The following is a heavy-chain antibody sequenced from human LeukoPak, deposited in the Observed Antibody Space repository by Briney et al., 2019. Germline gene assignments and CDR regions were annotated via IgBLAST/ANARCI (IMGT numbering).Heavy chain of an antibody. CDR3: ARDSEAVAGQQAYYYYYYGMDV. V-gene: IGHV3-33*01. J-gene: IGHJ6*02. CDR2: IWYDGSSK. CDR1: GFTFSSYG. Sequence: GRSLRLSCAASGFTFSSYGMHWVRQAPGKGLEWVAVIWYDGSSKYYADSVKGRFTISRDNSKNTLYLQMNSLRAEDTAVYYCARDSEAVAGQQAYYYYYYGMDVWGQGTTVTVSS. D-gene: IGHD6-19*01.